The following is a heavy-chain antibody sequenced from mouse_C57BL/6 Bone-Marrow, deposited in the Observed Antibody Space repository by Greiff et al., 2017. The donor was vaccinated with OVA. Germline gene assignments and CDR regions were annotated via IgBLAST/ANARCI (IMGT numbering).Heavy chain of an antibody. D-gene: IGHD2-4*01. CDR1: GYAFSSSW. J-gene: IGHJ4*01. Sequence: VKLVESGPELVKPGASVKISCKASGYAFSSSWMNWVKQRPGKGLEWIGRIYPGDGDTNYNGKFKGKATLTADKSSSTAYMQLSSLTSEDSAVYFCAREGTYDYDGGDDAMDYWGQGTSVTVSS. V-gene: IGHV1-82*01. CDR3: AREGTYDYDGGDDAMDY. CDR2: IYPGDGDT.